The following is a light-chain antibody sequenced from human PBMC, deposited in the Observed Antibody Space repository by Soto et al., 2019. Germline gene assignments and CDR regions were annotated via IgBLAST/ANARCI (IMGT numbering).Light chain of an antibody. CDR1: PYNY. CDR3: CASAGNYVGI. Sequence: QSALTQPPSGSGFLEHQVTIPCTGTPYNYVTWYQQHAGKPPKLIINDVSKRPSGVFERFPGSKSGYTASLTISGLQAEDEADYHCCASAGNYVGIFGGGTKLTVL. CDR2: DVS. V-gene: IGLV2-11*01. J-gene: IGLJ2*01.